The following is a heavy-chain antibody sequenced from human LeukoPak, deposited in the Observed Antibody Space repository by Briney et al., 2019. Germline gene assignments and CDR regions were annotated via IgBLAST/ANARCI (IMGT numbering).Heavy chain of an antibody. Sequence: SVTVSFKASGGTFSSYAINWVRQAPGQGLEWMGGIIPIFGTANYAQKFQGRVTITADESTSTAYMELSSLRSEDTAVYYCALNSGGLPAPPRLTYYYYYYMDVWGKGTTVTISS. J-gene: IGHJ6*03. CDR3: ALNSGGLPAPPRLTYYYYYYMDV. CDR2: IIPIFGTA. V-gene: IGHV1-69*13. D-gene: IGHD2-2*01. CDR1: GGTFSSYA.